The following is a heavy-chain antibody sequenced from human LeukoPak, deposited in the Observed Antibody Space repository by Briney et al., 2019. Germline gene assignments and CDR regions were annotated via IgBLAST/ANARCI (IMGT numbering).Heavy chain of an antibody. CDR1: GYTFTSYG. Sequence: ASVKVSCKASGYTFTSYGISWVRQAPGQGLEWMGWISAYNGNTNYAQKLQGRVTMTTDTSTSTAYMELRSLRSDDTAVYYCASVNCSSTSCYLGWFDPWGQGTLVTVSS. J-gene: IGHJ5*02. CDR2: ISAYNGNT. CDR3: ASVNCSSTSCYLGWFDP. V-gene: IGHV1-18*01. D-gene: IGHD2-2*01.